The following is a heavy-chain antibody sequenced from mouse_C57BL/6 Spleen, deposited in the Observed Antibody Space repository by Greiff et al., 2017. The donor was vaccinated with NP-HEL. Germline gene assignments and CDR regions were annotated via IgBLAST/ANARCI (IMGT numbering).Heavy chain of an antibody. V-gene: IGHV6-3*01. D-gene: IGHD4-1*01. CDR1: GFTFSNYW. CDR3: TGYPANWDDDWYFDV. CDR2: IRLKSDNYAT. Sequence: EVKLEESGGGLVQPGGSMKLSCVASGFTFSNYWMNWVRQSPEKGLEWVAQIRLKSDNYATHYAESVKGRFTISRDDSKSSVYLQMNNLRAEDTGIYYCTGYPANWDDDWYFDVWGTGTTVTVSS. J-gene: IGHJ1*03.